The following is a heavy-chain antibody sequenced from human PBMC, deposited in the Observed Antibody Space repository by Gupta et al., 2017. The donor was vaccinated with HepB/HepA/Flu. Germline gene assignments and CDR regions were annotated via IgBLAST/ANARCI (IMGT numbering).Heavy chain of an antibody. V-gene: IGHV3-33*01. CDR3: SRNGDPSGDYWYFDL. CDR1: GFTRPLSFYG. D-gene: IGHD2-15*01. J-gene: IGHJ2*01. Sequence: QEQLVESGGGVVQPGRSLRLSCAASGFTRPLSFYGMHWVRQAPGKGLAWVAAISSDGKNVYYAESMRGRLTISRDTSKNILYLQMNNLRAEDTAVYYCSRNGDPSGDYWYFDLWGRGTLVTVSS. CDR2: ISSDGKNV.